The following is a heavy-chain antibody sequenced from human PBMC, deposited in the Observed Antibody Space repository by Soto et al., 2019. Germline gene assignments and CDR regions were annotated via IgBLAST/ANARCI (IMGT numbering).Heavy chain of an antibody. D-gene: IGHD3-10*01. V-gene: IGHV3-74*01. CDR2: INSDGSST. Sequence: EVQLVESGGGLVQPGGSLRLSCAASGFTFSSYWMHWVRQAPGKGLVWVSRINSDGSSTYYADSVKGRFTISRDNAKNTLYRQMTSLGAADTAVYYCARHLAGSMDYWGQGTLVTVSS. CDR3: ARHLAGSMDY. CDR1: GFTFSSYW. J-gene: IGHJ4*02.